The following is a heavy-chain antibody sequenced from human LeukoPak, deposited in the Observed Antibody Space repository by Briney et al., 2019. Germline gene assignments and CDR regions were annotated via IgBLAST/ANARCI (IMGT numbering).Heavy chain of an antibody. CDR3: ARERIQLWLNGGFYDY. J-gene: IGHJ4*02. D-gene: IGHD5-18*01. CDR1: GGSISSYY. Sequence: SETLSLTCTVSGGSISSYYWTWIRQPAGRGLEWIGRTHTSGSTNYNPSLKSRVTMSVDTSKNQFSLKLSSVTAADTAVYYCARERIQLWLNGGFYDYWGQGTLVTVSS. V-gene: IGHV4-4*07. CDR2: THTSGST.